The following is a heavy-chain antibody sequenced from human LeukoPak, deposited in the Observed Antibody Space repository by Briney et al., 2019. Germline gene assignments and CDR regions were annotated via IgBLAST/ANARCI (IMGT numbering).Heavy chain of an antibody. Sequence: PGGSLRLSCAASGFTFSDHYMDWVRQAPGKGLEWVGRTRKKTNSYTTEYAASVKGRFTISRDGSRNSLYLQMDSLKAEDTAVYFCTRVVLVGTTYSYFDYWGQGTLVTVSS. D-gene: IGHD1-26*01. J-gene: IGHJ4*02. CDR2: TRKKTNSYTT. CDR3: TRVVLVGTTYSYFDY. V-gene: IGHV3-72*01. CDR1: GFTFSDHY.